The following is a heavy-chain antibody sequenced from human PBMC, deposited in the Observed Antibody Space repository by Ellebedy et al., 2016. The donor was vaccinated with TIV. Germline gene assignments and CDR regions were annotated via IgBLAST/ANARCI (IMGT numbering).Heavy chain of an antibody. J-gene: IGHJ4*02. Sequence: GESLKISXAASGFTFSDYYMSWIRQAPGKGLEWVSYISSGGSTIYYADSVKGRFTISRDNAKNSLYLQMNSLRAEDTAVYYCARLGSQWLTVDYWGQGTLVTVSS. CDR1: GFTFSDYY. D-gene: IGHD3-22*01. CDR2: ISSGGSTI. V-gene: IGHV3-11*04. CDR3: ARLGSQWLTVDY.